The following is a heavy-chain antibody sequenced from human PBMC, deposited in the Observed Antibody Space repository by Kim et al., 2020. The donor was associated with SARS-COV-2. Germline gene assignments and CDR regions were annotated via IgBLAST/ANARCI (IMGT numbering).Heavy chain of an antibody. D-gene: IGHD3-22*01. CDR2: ISYDGSNK. V-gene: IGHV3-30*18. Sequence: GGSLRLSCAASGFTFSSYGMHWVRQAPGKGLEWVAVISYDGSNKYYADSVKGRFTISRDNSKNTLYLQMNSLRAEDTAVYYCAKLGEDANYYDSSGRVFDIWGQGTMVTVSS. CDR1: GFTFSSYG. J-gene: IGHJ3*02. CDR3: AKLGEDANYYDSSGRVFDI.